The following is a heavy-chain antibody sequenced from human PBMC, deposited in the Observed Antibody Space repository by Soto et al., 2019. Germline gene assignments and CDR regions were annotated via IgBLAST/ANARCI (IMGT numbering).Heavy chain of an antibody. Sequence: GGSLRLSCAASGFTFSSYGMHWVRQAPGKGLEWVAVIWYDGSNKYYADSVKGRFTISRDNSKNTLYLQMNSLRAEDTAVYYCAREQRFIGDPTVTTPLDYWGQGTLVTVSS. CDR1: GFTFSSYG. J-gene: IGHJ4*02. V-gene: IGHV3-33*01. CDR2: IWYDGSNK. D-gene: IGHD4-17*01. CDR3: AREQRFIGDPTVTTPLDY.